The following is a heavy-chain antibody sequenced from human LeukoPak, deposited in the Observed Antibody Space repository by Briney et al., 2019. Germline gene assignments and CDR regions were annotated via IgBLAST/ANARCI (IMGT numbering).Heavy chain of an antibody. D-gene: IGHD6-13*01. CDR3: ARDSVAAAGIDY. CDR1: GGSISSYY. Sequence: SETLSLTCTVSGGSISSYYWSWIRQPPGKGLEWIGYIYYSGSTNYNPSLKSRVTMSVDTSKNQFSLKLSSVTAADTAVYYCARDSVAAAGIDYWGQGTLVTVSS. CDR2: IYYSGST. V-gene: IGHV4-59*12. J-gene: IGHJ4*02.